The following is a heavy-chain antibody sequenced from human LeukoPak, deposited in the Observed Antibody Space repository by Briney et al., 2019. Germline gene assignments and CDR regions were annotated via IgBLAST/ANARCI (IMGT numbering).Heavy chain of an antibody. D-gene: IGHD2-2*01. CDR2: IYYSGAT. J-gene: IGHJ5*02. Sequence: SETLSLTCSVSGGSISSSSYYWGWIRQPPGKGLEWIGSIYYSGATYYNPSLKSRVTISVDTSKSHFSLKLSSVTAADTAVYYCARDWRTVPAVGGLVRPWGQGTLVTVSS. V-gene: IGHV4-39*02. CDR3: ARDWRTVPAVGGLVRP. CDR1: GGSISSSSYY.